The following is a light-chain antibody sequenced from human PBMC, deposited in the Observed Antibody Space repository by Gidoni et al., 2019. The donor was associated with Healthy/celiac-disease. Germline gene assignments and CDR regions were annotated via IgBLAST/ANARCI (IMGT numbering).Light chain of an antibody. J-gene: IGLJ3*02. CDR2: EVS. V-gene: IGLV2-14*01. CDR1: SSDVGNYNY. CDR3: SSYTTISTLV. Sequence: QSALTQPASVSVSPGQSITISCTGTSSDVGNYNYVSWYQQHPGKAPKLMIYEVSNRPSGVSNRFSGSKSGNTASLTISGLQADDEADYYCSSYTTISTLVFGGGTKLTV.